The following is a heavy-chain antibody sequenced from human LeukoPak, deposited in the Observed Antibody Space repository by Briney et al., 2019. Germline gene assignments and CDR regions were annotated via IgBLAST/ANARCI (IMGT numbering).Heavy chain of an antibody. CDR1: GFTFSSYA. Sequence: GGSLRLSCAASGFTFSSYAMHWVRQAPGKGLEWVAVISYDGSNKYYADSVKGRFTISRDNSKNTLYLQMNSLRAEDTAVYYCARDLSNSWYASLDYWGQGTLVTVSS. CDR2: ISYDGSNK. J-gene: IGHJ4*02. D-gene: IGHD6-13*01. V-gene: IGHV3-30-3*01. CDR3: ARDLSNSWYASLDY.